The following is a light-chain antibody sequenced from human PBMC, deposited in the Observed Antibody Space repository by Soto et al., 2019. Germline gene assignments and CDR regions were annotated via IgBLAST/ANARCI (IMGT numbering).Light chain of an antibody. Sequence: EVVLTQSPATLSLSPGESATLSCRASQSVSVNFAWYQQKPGQALRPLIYSASDSAPGIPARFSGRGSGTYFTLTISSLKPEDFAVYYCQERNRWPRGTFGGGTKVEI. CDR1: QSVSVN. J-gene: IGKJ4*01. CDR3: QERNRWPRGT. CDR2: SAS. V-gene: IGKV3-11*01.